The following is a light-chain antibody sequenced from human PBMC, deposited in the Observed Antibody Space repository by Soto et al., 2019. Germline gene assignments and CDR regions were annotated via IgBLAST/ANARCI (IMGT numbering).Light chain of an antibody. CDR1: QSISNY. CDR2: DTS. CDR3: QQRSGWPL. J-gene: IGKJ2*01. V-gene: IGKV3-11*01. Sequence: EIVLTQSPATLSLSPGERATLSCRASQSISNYLAWYQHKPGQAPRLLIYDTSNRATGIPARFSGSGSGTDFTFTISSLEPEDFAVYYCQQRSGWPLFGQGTKLEIK.